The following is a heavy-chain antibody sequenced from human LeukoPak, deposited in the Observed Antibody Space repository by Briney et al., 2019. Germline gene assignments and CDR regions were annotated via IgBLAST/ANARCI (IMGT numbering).Heavy chain of an antibody. CDR3: ARDDSSGWYGRAFDI. J-gene: IGHJ3*02. CDR2: ISAYNGNT. D-gene: IGHD6-19*01. V-gene: IGHV1-18*01. CDR1: GYTFTSYG. Sequence: GASVKVSCKASGYTFTSYGISWVPQAPGQGLEWMGWISAYNGNTNYAQKLQGRVTMTTDTSTSTAYMELRSLRSDDTAVYYCARDDSSGWYGRAFDIWGQGTMVTVSS.